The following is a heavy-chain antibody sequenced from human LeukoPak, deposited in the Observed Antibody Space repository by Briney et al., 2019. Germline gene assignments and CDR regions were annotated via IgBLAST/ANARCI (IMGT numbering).Heavy chain of an antibody. CDR2: INPNSGGT. CDR3: ARDVGQWLVRYYFDY. D-gene: IGHD6-19*01. V-gene: IGHV1-2*02. J-gene: IGHJ4*02. CDR1: GYTFTGYY. Sequence: ASVKVSCKASGYTFTGYYTHWVRQAPGQGLEWMGWINPNSGGTNYAQKFQGRVTMTRDTSISTAYMELSRLRSDDTAVYYCARDVGQWLVRYYFDYWGQGTLVTVSS.